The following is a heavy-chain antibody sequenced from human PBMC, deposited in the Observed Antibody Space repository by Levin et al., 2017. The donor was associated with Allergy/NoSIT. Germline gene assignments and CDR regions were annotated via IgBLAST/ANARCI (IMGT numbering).Heavy chain of an antibody. D-gene: IGHD3-10*01. J-gene: IGHJ4*02. V-gene: IGHV4-39*01. CDR3: ARREWFGES. CDR1: GGSISSNLHY. Sequence: PSETLSLTCTVSGGSISSNLHYWGWIRQPPGKGLEWIGSMYFSGSTHYNPSFKSRVTISVDTSKNQFSLKLTSVTAADTAVYYCARREWFGESWGQGTLVTVSS. CDR2: MYFSGST.